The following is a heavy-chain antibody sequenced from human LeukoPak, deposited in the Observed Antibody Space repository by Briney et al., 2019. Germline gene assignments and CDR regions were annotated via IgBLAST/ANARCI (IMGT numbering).Heavy chain of an antibody. D-gene: IGHD2-8*01. V-gene: IGHV3-30*04. J-gene: IGHJ4*02. CDR3: TRGDHGDY. CDR1: GFTFSSYA. CDR2: ISYDGSNQ. Sequence: GGSLRLSCAASGFTFSSYAMHWVRQAPGKGLKWVAVISYDGSNQYYADSVKGRFTISRDNAKNSLYLQMNSLRAEDTAVYYCTRGDHGDYWGQGTLVTVSS.